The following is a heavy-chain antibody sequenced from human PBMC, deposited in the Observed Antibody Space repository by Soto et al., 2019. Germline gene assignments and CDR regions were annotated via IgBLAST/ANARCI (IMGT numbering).Heavy chain of an antibody. V-gene: IGHV4-31*02. CDR2: IFNSGST. Sequence: SGTLSLTCSASGVSTVSHDKWSWIREPPGKGLEGMGYIFNSGSTFYNPSVKSRLSISMDTSENHFSLELRTVTAADTAVYYCALALGPTTGLDYWGQGTMVTVSS. CDR3: ALALGPTTGLDY. J-gene: IGHJ4*02. D-gene: IGHD6-19*01. CDR1: GVSTVSHDK.